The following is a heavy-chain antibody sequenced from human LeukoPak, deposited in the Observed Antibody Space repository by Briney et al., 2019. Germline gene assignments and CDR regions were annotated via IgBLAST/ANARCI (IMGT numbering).Heavy chain of an antibody. CDR3: ARAGGYCGRISCPYYFDY. CDR2: IIPIFGTA. V-gene: IGHV1-69*05. J-gene: IGHJ4*02. Sequence: ASVKVSCKASGGTFSSYAISWVRQAPGQGLEWMGGIIPIFGTANYAQKFQGRVTMTRNTSISTAYMELSSLRSEDTAVYYCARAGGYCGRISCPYYFDYWGQGSLVAVSS. CDR1: GGTFSSYA. D-gene: IGHD2-15*01.